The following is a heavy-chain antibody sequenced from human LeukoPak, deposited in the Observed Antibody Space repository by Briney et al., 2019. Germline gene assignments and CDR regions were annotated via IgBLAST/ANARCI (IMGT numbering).Heavy chain of an antibody. J-gene: IGHJ2*01. CDR3: AKILNAMYFDL. CDR2: ISYDGSNK. D-gene: IGHD2-2*01. Sequence: GRSLRLSCAASGFTFSSYAMHWVRQAPGKGLEWVAVISYDGSNKYYADSVKGRFTISRDNSKNTLYLQMNSLRAEDTAVYYCAKILNAMYFDLWGRGTLVTVSS. CDR1: GFTFSSYA. V-gene: IGHV3-30*01.